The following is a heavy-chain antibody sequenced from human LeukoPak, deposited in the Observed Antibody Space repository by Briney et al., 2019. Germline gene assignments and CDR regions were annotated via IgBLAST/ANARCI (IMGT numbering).Heavy chain of an antibody. J-gene: IGHJ5*02. CDR2: ISAYNGNT. Sequence: ASVEVSCKASGYTFTSYGISWVRQAPGQGLEWMGWISAYNGNTNYAQKLQGRVTMTTDTSTSTAYMELRSLRSDDTAVYYCARDDIVVVPAANRENWFDPWGQGTLVTVSS. CDR3: ARDDIVVVPAANRENWFDP. CDR1: GYTFTSYG. V-gene: IGHV1-18*01. D-gene: IGHD2-2*01.